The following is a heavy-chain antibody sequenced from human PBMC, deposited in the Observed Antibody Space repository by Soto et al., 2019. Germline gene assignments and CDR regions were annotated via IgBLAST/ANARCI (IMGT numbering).Heavy chain of an antibody. D-gene: IGHD3-22*01. CDR1: GGSFSGYY. CDR3: ARGLKYYYDSSGYFNHLDWFDP. Sequence: LSLTCAVYGGSFSGYYWSWIRQPPGKGLEWIGEINHSGSTNYNPSLKSRVTISVDTSKNQFSLKLSSVTAADTAVYYCARGLKYYYDSSGYFNHLDWFDPWGQGTLVTVSS. J-gene: IGHJ5*02. CDR2: INHSGST. V-gene: IGHV4-34*01.